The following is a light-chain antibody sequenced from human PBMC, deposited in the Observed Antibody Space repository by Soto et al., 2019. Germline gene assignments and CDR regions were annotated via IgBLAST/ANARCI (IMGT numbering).Light chain of an antibody. CDR3: MQALQTPLT. Sequence: DIVMTQSPLSRPVTPGGPASISCRSSQSLLHSNGYNYLDWYLQKPGQSPQLLIYLGSNRASGVPDRFSGSGSGTDFTLKISRVEAEDVGVYYCMQALQTPLTFGGGTKVEIK. V-gene: IGKV2-28*01. CDR1: QSLLHSNGYNY. J-gene: IGKJ4*01. CDR2: LGS.